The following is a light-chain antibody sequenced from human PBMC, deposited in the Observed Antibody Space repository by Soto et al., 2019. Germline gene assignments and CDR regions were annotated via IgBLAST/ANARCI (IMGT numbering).Light chain of an antibody. CDR3: SSYASSTPYI. V-gene: IGLV2-14*03. CDR2: HVS. Sequence: QSALTQPASVSGSPGQSITISCTGTSSDVGGYNYVSWYQQHPGDAPKLMIYHVSNRPAGVSNRFSGSKSGNTASLTISGLKTEDEADYYCSSYASSTPYIFGTGTKLTVL. CDR1: SSDVGGYNY. J-gene: IGLJ1*01.